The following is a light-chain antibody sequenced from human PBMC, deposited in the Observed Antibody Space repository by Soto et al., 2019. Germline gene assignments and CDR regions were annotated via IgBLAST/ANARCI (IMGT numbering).Light chain of an antibody. CDR3: HSYKSCIHFYV. Sequence: HSVLTQPASVFGSPGQSIAISCTGVRTDVDGYDYVSWYQQHPGQAPQLIIYDVYNRPSGVSHRFSGSKSGDTASLTISGLQAEVEAAYYGHSYKSCIHFYVFASRTTVTVL. CDR1: RTDVDGYDY. V-gene: IGLV2-14*03. CDR2: DVY. J-gene: IGLJ1*01.